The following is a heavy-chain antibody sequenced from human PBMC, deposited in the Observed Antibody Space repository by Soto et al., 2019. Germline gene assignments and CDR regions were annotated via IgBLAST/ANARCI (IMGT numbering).Heavy chain of an antibody. D-gene: IGHD6-13*01. CDR2: INAGNGNT. J-gene: IGHJ3*02. Sequence: ASVKVSCKASGYTFTSYAMHWVRQAPGQRLEWMGWINAGNGNTKYSQKFQGRVTITRDTSASTAYMELSSLRSEDTAVYYCASCFISEGSSCYDAFDIWGQGTMVTVSS. CDR1: GYTFTSYA. CDR3: ASCFISEGSSCYDAFDI. V-gene: IGHV1-3*01.